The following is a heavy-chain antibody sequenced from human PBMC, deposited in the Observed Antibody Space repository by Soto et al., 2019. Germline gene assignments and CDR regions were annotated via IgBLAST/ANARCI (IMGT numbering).Heavy chain of an antibody. V-gene: IGHV4-34*01. CDR1: GGSFSGYY. CDR3: ASEAGTKGFGWFDP. Sequence: PSETLSLTCAVYGGSFSGYYWSWIRQPPGKGLEWIGEINHSGSTNYNPSLKSRVTISVDTSKNQFSLKLSSVTAADTAVYYCASEAGTKGFGWFDPWGQGTLVTVSS. CDR2: INHSGST. D-gene: IGHD1-7*01. J-gene: IGHJ5*02.